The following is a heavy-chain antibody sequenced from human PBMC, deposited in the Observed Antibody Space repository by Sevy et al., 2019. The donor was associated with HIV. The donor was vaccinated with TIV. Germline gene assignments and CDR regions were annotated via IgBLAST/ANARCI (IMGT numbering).Heavy chain of an antibody. Sequence: GGSLRLSCAASGFTFSNAWMSWVRQAPGKGLEWVGRIKSKTDGGTTDYAAPVKGRFTISRDDSKNTLYLQMNSLKTEDTAVYYCTTVTIFGVVIIPFDYWGQRTLVTVSS. CDR3: TTVTIFGVVIIPFDY. CDR1: GFTFSNAW. V-gene: IGHV3-15*01. CDR2: IKSKTDGGTT. D-gene: IGHD3-3*01. J-gene: IGHJ4*02.